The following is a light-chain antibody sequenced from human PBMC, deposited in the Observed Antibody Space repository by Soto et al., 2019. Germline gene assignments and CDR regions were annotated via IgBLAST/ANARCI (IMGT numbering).Light chain of an antibody. CDR1: TSDVGGYNY. Sequence: QPVLTQPPSASGSPGQSVTISCTGTTSDVGGYNYVSWYQQHPGKAPKLMIYEVSKRPSGVPDRFSGSKSGNTASLTVSGLQAEDEADYYCSSYAGRSTHVVFGGGTKLTVL. J-gene: IGLJ2*01. V-gene: IGLV2-8*01. CDR2: EVS. CDR3: SSYAGRSTHVV.